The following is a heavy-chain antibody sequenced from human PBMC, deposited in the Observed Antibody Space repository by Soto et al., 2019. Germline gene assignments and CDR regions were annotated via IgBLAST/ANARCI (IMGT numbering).Heavy chain of an antibody. CDR1: GFTLSRYW. J-gene: IGHJ6*02. V-gene: IGHV3-7*01. CDR2: IKQDGSEK. D-gene: IGHD6-13*01. Sequence: EVQLVESGGGLVQPGGSLRLSRAASGFTLSRYWMSWVRQAPGKGLEWVANIKQDGSEKDYVDSVKGRFTISRDNAKNSLYLQMKSLRAEDTAVYYCARAGSWYGHSYYYYGMDVWGQGTTVTVSS. CDR3: ARAGSWYGHSYYYYGMDV.